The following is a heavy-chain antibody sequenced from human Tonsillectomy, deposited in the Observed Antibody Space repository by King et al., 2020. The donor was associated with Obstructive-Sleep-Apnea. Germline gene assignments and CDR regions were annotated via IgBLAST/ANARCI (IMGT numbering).Heavy chain of an antibody. J-gene: IGHJ4*02. CDR1: GGSISSSSYY. D-gene: IGHD3-10*01. Sequence: QLQESGPGLVKPSETLSLTCTVSGGSISSSSYYWGWIRQPPGKGLEWIGSIYYSGSTYYNPSLKSLVTISVDTSKNQFSLKLSSVTAADTAVYYCARDGSGSSLGDYWGQGTLVTVSS. V-gene: IGHV4-39*07. CDR3: ARDGSGSSLGDY. CDR2: IYYSGST.